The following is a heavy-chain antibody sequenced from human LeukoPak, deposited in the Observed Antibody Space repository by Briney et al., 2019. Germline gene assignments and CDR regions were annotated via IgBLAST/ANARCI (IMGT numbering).Heavy chain of an antibody. Sequence: PSETLSLTCTVSDGSINSYYWSWVRQPAGQGLEWIGRIYGGGNTHYNPSLASRVTMSVDTSKKKISMRLSSVTAADTAVHYCARDRSGNGATNFAYWGQGSLVTVSS. CDR2: IYGGGNT. J-gene: IGHJ4*02. CDR3: ARDRSGNGATNFAY. CDR1: DGSINSYY. D-gene: IGHD1-26*01. V-gene: IGHV4-4*07.